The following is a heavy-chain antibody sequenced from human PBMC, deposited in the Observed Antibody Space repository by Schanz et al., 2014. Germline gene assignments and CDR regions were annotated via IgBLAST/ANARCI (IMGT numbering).Heavy chain of an antibody. J-gene: IGHJ4*02. CDR2: INPSGGST. D-gene: IGHD6-13*01. Sequence: QVQLVQSGAEVKKPGASVKVSCEASGYTFTSYYMHWVRQESGQGLEWMGIINPSGGSTIYAQKFQGRVTMTRDTSTSTVYMELSSLRSEDTAVYYCARDGEAAAGCDYWGQGTLVTGSS. V-gene: IGHV1-46*03. CDR1: GYTFTSYY. CDR3: ARDGEAAAGCDY.